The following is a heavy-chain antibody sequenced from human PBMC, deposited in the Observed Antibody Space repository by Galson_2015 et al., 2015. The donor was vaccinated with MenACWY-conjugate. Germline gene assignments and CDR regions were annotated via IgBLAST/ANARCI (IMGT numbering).Heavy chain of an antibody. CDR3: ARDRMGSSSWDFDY. CDR2: IDSASTTI. Sequence: SLRLSCAASGFTFSTYHMNWVRQAPGKGLEWVSYIDSASTTIYYADSVKGRFTISRDNAKNSLYLQMNSLRAEDTAVYYCARDRMGSSSWDFDYWGQGSLVTVSS. D-gene: IGHD6-13*01. V-gene: IGHV3-48*04. CDR1: GFTFSTYH. J-gene: IGHJ4*02.